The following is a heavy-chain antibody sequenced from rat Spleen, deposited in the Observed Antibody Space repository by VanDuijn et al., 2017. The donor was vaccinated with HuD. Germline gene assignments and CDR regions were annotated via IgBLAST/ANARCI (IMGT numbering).Heavy chain of an antibody. Sequence: EVQLVESGGGLVQPGRSLKLSCAASGFTFSNYGMAWVRQAPTKGLEWVATISYDGSSTYYRDSVKGRFTISRDNAKSTLYLQMDSLRSEDTATYYCARPQFGGYYVMDAWGQGASVTVSS. D-gene: IGHD4-3*01. CDR3: ARPQFGGYYVMDA. CDR1: GFTFSNYG. V-gene: IGHV5-29*01. CDR2: ISYDGSST. J-gene: IGHJ4*01.